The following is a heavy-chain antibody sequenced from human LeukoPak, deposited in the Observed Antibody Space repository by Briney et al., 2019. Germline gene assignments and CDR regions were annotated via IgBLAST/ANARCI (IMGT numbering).Heavy chain of an antibody. D-gene: IGHD6-13*01. Sequence: GGSLKLSCAASGFTFSGSAMHWVRQASGKGLGWLGRIRSKADSYTTAYAASVKGRFIVSRDDSKNTAYLQMNSLKTEDTAVYYCRAAADLNDYWGQGTLVTVSS. J-gene: IGHJ4*02. V-gene: IGHV3-73*01. CDR2: IRSKADSYTT. CDR1: GFTFSGSA. CDR3: RAAADLNDY.